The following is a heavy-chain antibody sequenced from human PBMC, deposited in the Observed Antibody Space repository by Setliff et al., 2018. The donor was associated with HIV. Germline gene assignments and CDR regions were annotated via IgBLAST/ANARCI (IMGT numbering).Heavy chain of an antibody. D-gene: IGHD3-22*01. CDR3: ARHWNYDTGLDPFNI. V-gene: IGHV4-61*09. CDR2: LYIRTGNT. J-gene: IGHJ3*02. Sequence: PSETLSLTCTVSGASISDGTFYWSWIRQPAGKGLEWIGHLYIRTGNTNYNPSLKSRVTMSTDTSKNQLSLKLNSVTAADTAVYHCARHWNYDTGLDPFNIWGQGTMVTVSS. CDR1: GASISDGTFY.